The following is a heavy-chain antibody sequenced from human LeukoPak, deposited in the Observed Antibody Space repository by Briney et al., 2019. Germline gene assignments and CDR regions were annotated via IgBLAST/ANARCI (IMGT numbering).Heavy chain of an antibody. CDR1: GGSFSGYY. CDR3: ARGRGWLQLIFDY. D-gene: IGHD5-24*01. J-gene: IGHJ4*02. CDR2: INHSGST. Sequence: SETLSLTCAVYGGSFSGYYWSWIRQPPGKGLEWIGEINHSGSTNYNPSLKSRVTISVDTSKNQFSLKLSSVTAADTAVYYCARGRGWLQLIFDYWGQGTLVTVSS. V-gene: IGHV4-34*01.